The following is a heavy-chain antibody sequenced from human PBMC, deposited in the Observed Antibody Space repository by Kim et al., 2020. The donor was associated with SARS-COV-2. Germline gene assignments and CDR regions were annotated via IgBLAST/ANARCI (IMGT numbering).Heavy chain of an antibody. J-gene: IGHJ4*02. CDR3: AKDRQPLPGGVFDY. Sequence: GGSLRLSCAASGFTFSSYAMSWVRQAPGKGLEWVSAISDSGISTFYADSVKGRFTIFRDSSKNTLFLQMNSLRAEDTAVYYCAKDRQPLPGGVFDYWGQGTLVTVSS. D-gene: IGHD1-26*01. CDR1: GFTFSSYA. V-gene: IGHV3-23*01. CDR2: ISDSGIST.